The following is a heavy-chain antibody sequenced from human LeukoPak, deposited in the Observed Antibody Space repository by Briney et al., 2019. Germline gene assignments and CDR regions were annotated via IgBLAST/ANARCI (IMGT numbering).Heavy chain of an antibody. CDR1: GFTFSSYG. J-gene: IGHJ4*02. V-gene: IGHV3-30*18. CDR3: AKGALDVERDSSGADY. Sequence: PGGSLRLSCAASGFTFSSYGMHWVRQAPGKGLEWVAVISYDGSNKYYADFVRGRFTISRDNSKNTLYLQMNSLRAEDTAVYYCAKGALDVERDSSGADYWGQGTLVTVSS. D-gene: IGHD3-22*01. CDR2: ISYDGSNK.